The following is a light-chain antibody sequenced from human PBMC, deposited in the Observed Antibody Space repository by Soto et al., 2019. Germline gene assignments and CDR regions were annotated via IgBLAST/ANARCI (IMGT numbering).Light chain of an antibody. CDR2: KVS. CDR1: QSVVYSDGNTY. J-gene: IGKJ2*01. Sequence: DVVMTQSPLSLPVTLGQPASISCRSSQSVVYSDGNTYLHWFQQRPGQSPRRLIYKVSNRDSGVPARLSGSGSGADITVKITRVEAEGVGVYYCMQGSHGYTFGQGTELEIK. CDR3: MQGSHGYT. V-gene: IGKV2-30*01.